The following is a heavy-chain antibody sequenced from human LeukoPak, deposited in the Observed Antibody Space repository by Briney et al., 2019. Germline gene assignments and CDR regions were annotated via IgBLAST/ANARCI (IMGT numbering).Heavy chain of an antibody. V-gene: IGHV4-4*02. CDR2: IYHSGST. D-gene: IGHD3-16*01. Sequence: SETLPLTCAVSGGSISSSDWWSWVRQSPGKGLEWIGEIYHSGSTNYIPSLKSRVTISIDKSKNQFSLKLSSVTAADTAVYYCARDNRGYDYWGQGTLVTVSS. CDR3: ARDNRGYDY. J-gene: IGHJ4*02. CDR1: GGSISSSDW.